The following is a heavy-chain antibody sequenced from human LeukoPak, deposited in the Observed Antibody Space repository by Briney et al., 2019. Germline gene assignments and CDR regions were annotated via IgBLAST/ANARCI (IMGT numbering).Heavy chain of an antibody. Sequence: SGPTLVKPTQTLTLTCTCSGFSLSTSGVGVGWIRQPPGKALEWLALIYWNDDKRYSPSLKSRLTITKDTSKNQVVLTMSNMDPVDTATYYCAHRRRRLAAAGTEYFQHWGQGTLVSVSS. V-gene: IGHV2-5*01. D-gene: IGHD6-13*01. CDR1: GFSLSTSGVG. J-gene: IGHJ1*01. CDR3: AHRRRRLAAAGTEYFQH. CDR2: IYWNDDK.